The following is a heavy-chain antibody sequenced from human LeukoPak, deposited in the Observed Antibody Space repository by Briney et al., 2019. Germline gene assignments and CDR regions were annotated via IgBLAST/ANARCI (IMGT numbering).Heavy chain of an antibody. V-gene: IGHV3-53*04. D-gene: IGHD4-23*01. CDR2: IYSGGST. J-gene: IGHJ3*02. Sequence: PGGSLRLSCAASGXTVSSNYMTWVRQAPGKGLEWVSLIYSGGSTYYAASVKGRFTISRHNSKHTLYLQMDSLRPEDAAVYYCARDLRGGGIDAFDIWGQGTMVTVSS. CDR3: ARDLRGGGIDAFDI. CDR1: GXTVSSNY.